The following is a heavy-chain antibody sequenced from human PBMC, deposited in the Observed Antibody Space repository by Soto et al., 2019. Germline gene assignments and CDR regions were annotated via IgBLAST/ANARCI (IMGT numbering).Heavy chain of an antibody. CDR1: GYTFTTYY. D-gene: IGHD1-26*01. CDR3: ARAVVGVTFDY. CDR2: INPSGGRT. J-gene: IGHJ4*02. V-gene: IGHV1-46*01. Sequence: QVQLVQSGAEVKKPGASVTVSCEASGYTFTTYYMHWVRQAPGQGLEWMGIINPSGGRTTYAQKFQGRDTMTRDTSTSSVYMELSSLRSEDTAVYYFARAVVGVTFDYWGQGTLVTVSS.